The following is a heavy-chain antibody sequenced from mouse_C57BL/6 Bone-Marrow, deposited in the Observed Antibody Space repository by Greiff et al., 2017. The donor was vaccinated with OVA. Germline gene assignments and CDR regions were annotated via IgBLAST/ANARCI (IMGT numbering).Heavy chain of an antibody. D-gene: IGHD1-1*01. Sequence: EVQLVESGPVLVKPGASVKMSCKASGYTFTDYYMNWVKQSHGKSLEWIGVINPYNGGTSYNQKFKGKATLTVDKSSSTAYMELNSLTSEDSAVYYCARYGSSLAYWGQGTLVTVSA. CDR1: GYTFTDYY. J-gene: IGHJ3*01. CDR3: ARYGSSLAY. CDR2: INPYNGGT. V-gene: IGHV1-19*01.